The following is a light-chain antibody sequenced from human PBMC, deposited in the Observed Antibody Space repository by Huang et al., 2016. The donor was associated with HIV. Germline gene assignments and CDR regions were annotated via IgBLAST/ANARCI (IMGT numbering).Light chain of an antibody. J-gene: IGKJ1*01. CDR3: QQYSSSPT. CDR2: GAS. V-gene: IGKV3-20*01. Sequence: DIVLTQSTGTLSFSQRERATLSCRARQTVSGDYLVWYQQKPGQAPRLLIYGASSRATGIPGRFSGSGSGTDFTLTVSRLEPEDFAVYYCQQYSSSPTFGQGTTVDIK. CDR1: QTVSGDY.